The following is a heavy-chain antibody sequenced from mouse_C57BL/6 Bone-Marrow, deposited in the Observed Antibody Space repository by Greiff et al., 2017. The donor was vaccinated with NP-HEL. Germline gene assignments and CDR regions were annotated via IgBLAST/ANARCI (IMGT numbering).Heavy chain of an antibody. J-gene: IGHJ4*01. CDR2: ISYSGST. Sequence: VQLKQSGPGLAKPSQTLSLTCSVTGYSITSDYWNWIRKFPGNKLEYMGYISYSGSTYYNPSLKSRISITRDTSKNQYYLQLNSVTTEDTATYYCARSPLGLRRNYYAMDYWGQGTSVTVSA. V-gene: IGHV3-8*01. D-gene: IGHD2-2*01. CDR1: GYSITSDY. CDR3: ARSPLGLRRNYYAMDY.